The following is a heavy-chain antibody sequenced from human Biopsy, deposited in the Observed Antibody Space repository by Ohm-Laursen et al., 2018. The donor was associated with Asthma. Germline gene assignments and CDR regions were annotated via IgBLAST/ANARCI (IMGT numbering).Heavy chain of an antibody. CDR1: GGTFNTYV. Sequence: SSVKVSCKSLGGTFNTYVIGWARQAPGQGLEWMGGINSVFGTTTYPQKFQDRVTITADDSTSTVYMELTSLRSEDTAVYYCARKAGSCISRTCYSLDFWGQGTLVTVSS. CDR3: ARKAGSCISRTCYSLDF. D-gene: IGHD2-2*01. CDR2: INSVFGTT. J-gene: IGHJ4*02. V-gene: IGHV1-69*01.